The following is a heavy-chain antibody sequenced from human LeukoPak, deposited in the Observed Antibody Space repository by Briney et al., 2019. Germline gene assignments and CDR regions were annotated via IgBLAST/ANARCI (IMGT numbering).Heavy chain of an antibody. V-gene: IGHV3-48*01. D-gene: IGHD1-1*01. J-gene: IGHJ3*02. CDR2: ISSTDSTI. CDR1: GFIFSTYS. Sequence: GGSLRLSCAASGFIFSTYSMNWVRQASGKGLEWVSYISSTDSTIYYADSVQGRFTISRDNAKNSLYLLMNSLRAEDTAVYYCARDLDGAVAFDIWGQGTMVTVSS. CDR3: ARDLDGAVAFDI.